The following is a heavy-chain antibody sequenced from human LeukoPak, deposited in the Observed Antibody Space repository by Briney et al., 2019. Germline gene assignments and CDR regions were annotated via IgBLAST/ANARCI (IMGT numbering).Heavy chain of an antibody. CDR2: ITPIFGTA. V-gene: IGHV1-69*01. D-gene: IGHD3-10*01. CDR3: ARESATMVRGVIGWFDP. J-gene: IGHJ5*02. Sequence: SVKVSCKASGGTFSSYAISWVRQAPGQGLEWMGGITPIFGTANYAQKFQGRVTITADESTSTAYMELSSLRSEDTAVYYCARESATMVRGVIGWFDPWGQGTLVTVSS. CDR1: GGTFSSYA.